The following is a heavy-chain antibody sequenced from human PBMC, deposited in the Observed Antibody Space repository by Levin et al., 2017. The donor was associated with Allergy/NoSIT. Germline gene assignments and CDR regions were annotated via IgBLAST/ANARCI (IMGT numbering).Heavy chain of an antibody. CDR2: IKQDGSEK. V-gene: IGHV3-7*01. CDR3: ARAGGGGYLRGDF. Sequence: GESLKISCAASGFTFSNYWMIWVRQAPGKELEWVAIIKQDGSEKYYVDSVEGRFTISRDNAKNSLFLQMNSLRAADTAVYYCARAGGGGYLRGDFWGQGTLVTVSS. J-gene: IGHJ4*02. CDR1: GFTFSNYW. D-gene: IGHD2-2*03.